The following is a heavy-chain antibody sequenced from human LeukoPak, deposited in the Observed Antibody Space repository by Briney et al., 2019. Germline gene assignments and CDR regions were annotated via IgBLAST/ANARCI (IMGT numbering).Heavy chain of an antibody. CDR2: ISSASSYI. D-gene: IGHD6-13*01. Sequence: GGSLRLSCAASGFTFSSYTMNWVRQAPGKGLEWVSSISSASSYIYYVDSVKGRFTISRDNAKNSLDLQMNSLRAEDTAVYYCARDARIVAAGTVIDSWGQGALVTVSS. CDR3: ARDARIVAAGTVIDS. J-gene: IGHJ4*02. CDR1: GFTFSSYT. V-gene: IGHV3-21*01.